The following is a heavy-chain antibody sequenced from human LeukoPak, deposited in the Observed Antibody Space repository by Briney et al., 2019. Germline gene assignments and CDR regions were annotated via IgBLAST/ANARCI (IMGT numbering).Heavy chain of an antibody. CDR3: ARHADYYGSGSPNFDY. V-gene: IGHV4-39*01. D-gene: IGHD3-10*01. Sequence: PSETLSLTCTVSGGSISSDNYYWSWIRQPPGKGLEWIGSIYHSGSTYYNPSLKSRVTISVDTSKNQFSLKLSSVTAADTAVYYCARHADYYGSGSPNFDYWGQGTLVTVSS. CDR1: GGSISSDNYY. J-gene: IGHJ4*02. CDR2: IYHSGST.